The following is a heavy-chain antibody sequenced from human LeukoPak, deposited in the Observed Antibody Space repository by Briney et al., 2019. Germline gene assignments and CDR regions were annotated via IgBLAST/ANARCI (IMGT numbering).Heavy chain of an antibody. CDR3: AGGSGSYYTFDY. V-gene: IGHV4-39*07. Sequence: SETLSLTCTVSGGSISSSSYYWGWIRQPPGKGLEWIGSIYYSGSTYYNPSLKSRVTTSVDTSKNQFSLKLSSVTAADTAVYYCAGGSGSYYTFDYWGQGTLVTVSS. CDR2: IYYSGST. J-gene: IGHJ4*02. CDR1: GGSISSSSYY. D-gene: IGHD3-10*01.